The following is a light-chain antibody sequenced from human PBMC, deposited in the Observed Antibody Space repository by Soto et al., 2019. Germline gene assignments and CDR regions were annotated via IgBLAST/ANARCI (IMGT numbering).Light chain of an antibody. CDR2: GVN. Sequence: QSALTEPPCASVSPGQSITISCTGSSNDIGTYEYVSWHQHHPGRAPKLIIFGVNDRPSGISDRFSGSKSGNTASLTIFGLQLEDEAVYYCSSYTTGSTLPWVFGTGTKVTVL. J-gene: IGLJ1*01. V-gene: IGLV2-14*01. CDR1: SNDIGTYEY. CDR3: SSYTTGSTLPWV.